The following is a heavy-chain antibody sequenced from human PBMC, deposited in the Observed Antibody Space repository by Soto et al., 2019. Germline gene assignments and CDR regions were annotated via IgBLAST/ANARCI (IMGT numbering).Heavy chain of an antibody. J-gene: IGHJ4*02. CDR2: IWYDGSNK. Sequence: ESGGGVVQPGRSLRLSCAASGFTFSSYGMHWVRQAPGKGLEGVAVIWYDGSNKYYADSVKGRFTISRDNSKNTLYLQMNSLRAEDTAVYYCARDYDSSGYPRYYFDYWGQGTLVTVSS. D-gene: IGHD3-22*01. CDR1: GFTFSSYG. CDR3: ARDYDSSGYPRYYFDY. V-gene: IGHV3-33*01.